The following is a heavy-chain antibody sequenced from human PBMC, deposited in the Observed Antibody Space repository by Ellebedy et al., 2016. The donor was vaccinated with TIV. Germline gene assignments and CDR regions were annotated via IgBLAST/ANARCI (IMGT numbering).Heavy chain of an antibody. Sequence: GGSLRLXXAASGFTFDGYAMHWVRQAPGKGLEWVSSISWNSGTIGYADSVKGRFTISRDNSKNTLYLQMNSLRAEDTAVYYCAKENGIVGATTGYWGQGTLVTVSS. V-gene: IGHV3-9*01. CDR2: ISWNSGTI. CDR3: AKENGIVGATTGY. D-gene: IGHD1-26*01. CDR1: GFTFDGYA. J-gene: IGHJ4*02.